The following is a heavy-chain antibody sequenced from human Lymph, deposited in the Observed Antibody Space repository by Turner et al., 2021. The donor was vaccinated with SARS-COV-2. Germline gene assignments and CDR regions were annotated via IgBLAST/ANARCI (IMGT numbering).Heavy chain of an antibody. CDR1: GFTFSTYA. Sequence: QVQLVESGGGVVQPGRSLRLPWAASGFTFSTYAIYWVRQAPGKGLEWVAVISYDGSNKYYADSVKGRFTISRDNSKNTLYLQMNSLRAEDTAVYYCARYASGGYFYYGMDVWGQGTTVTVSS. J-gene: IGHJ6*02. D-gene: IGHD3-10*01. CDR2: ISYDGSNK. V-gene: IGHV3-30*04. CDR3: ARYASGGYFYYGMDV.